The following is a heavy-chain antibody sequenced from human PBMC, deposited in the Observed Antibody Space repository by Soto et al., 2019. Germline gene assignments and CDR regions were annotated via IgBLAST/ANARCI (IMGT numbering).Heavy chain of an antibody. J-gene: IGHJ4*02. D-gene: IGHD5-12*01. CDR3: ARGRYFDASGGCANY. CDR1: GFMFDNYA. CDR2: ISGSGHAT. V-gene: IGHV3-23*04. Sequence: GQLVESGGGSVPPGASARLSCLTSGFMFDNYAMSWVRQSPARGLEWVAAISGSGHATYYTQSVRGRFIISRDKSKKAVFLQMNNLRTEDTAIYYCARGRYFDASGGCANYWGLGTLVTVSP.